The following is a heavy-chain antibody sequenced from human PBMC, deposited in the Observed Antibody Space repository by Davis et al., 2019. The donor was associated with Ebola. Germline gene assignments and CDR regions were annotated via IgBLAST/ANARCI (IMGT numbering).Heavy chain of an antibody. V-gene: IGHV3-48*02. Sequence: GESLKISCAASGFTFSSYSMNWVRQAPGKGLEWVSYISSSSSTIYYADSVKGRFTISRDNAKNSLYLQMNSLRDEDTAVYYCAREGELRYFDWLPPGNWFDPWGQGTLVTVSS. J-gene: IGHJ5*02. D-gene: IGHD3-9*01. CDR2: ISSSSSTI. CDR3: AREGELRYFDWLPPGNWFDP. CDR1: GFTFSSYS.